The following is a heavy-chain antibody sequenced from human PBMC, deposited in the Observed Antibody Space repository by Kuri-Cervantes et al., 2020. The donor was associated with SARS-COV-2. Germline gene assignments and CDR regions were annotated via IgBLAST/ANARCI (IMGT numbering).Heavy chain of an antibody. CDR1: GFTFSDYY. V-gene: IGHV3-11*01. CDR3: AILETLWLQGYFDY. CDR2: ISSSGSTI. D-gene: IGHD3-10*01. Sequence: GESLKISCAASGFTFSDYYMSWIRQAPGKGLEWVSYISSSGSTIYYADSVKGRFTISRDNAKNSLYLQMNSLRAEDTAVYYCAILETLWLQGYFDYWGQGTLVTVSS. J-gene: IGHJ4*02.